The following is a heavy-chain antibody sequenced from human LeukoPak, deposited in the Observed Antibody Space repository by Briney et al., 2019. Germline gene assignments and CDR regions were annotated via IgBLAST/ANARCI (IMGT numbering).Heavy chain of an antibody. J-gene: IGHJ4*02. V-gene: IGHV1-24*01. CDR1: GYTFTDLS. D-gene: IGHD3-16*02. CDR3: AAAYHYDYVWGSYRFPKY. CDR2: FDPEDGET. Sequence: ASVKVSCKVSGYTFTDLSMHWVRQAPGKGLEWMGGFDPEDGETIYAQKIQGRVTMTEDTTTDTAYMELSSLRSEDTAVYYCAAAYHYDYVWGSYRFPKYWGQGTLVTVSS.